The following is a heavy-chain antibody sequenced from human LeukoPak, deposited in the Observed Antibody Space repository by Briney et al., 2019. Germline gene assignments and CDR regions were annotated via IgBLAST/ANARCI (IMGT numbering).Heavy chain of an antibody. CDR1: GFTFSSYA. V-gene: IGHV3-23*01. D-gene: IGHD6-13*01. CDR3: ARESPVAATGRSWFDP. Sequence: GGSLRLSCAASGFTFSSYAMSWVRQAPGKGLEWVSTITGSGGNTYYADSVKGRFTISRDNSKNTLYLQMNSLRAEDTAIYYCARESPVAATGRSWFDPWGQGTLVTVSS. CDR2: ITGSGGNT. J-gene: IGHJ5*02.